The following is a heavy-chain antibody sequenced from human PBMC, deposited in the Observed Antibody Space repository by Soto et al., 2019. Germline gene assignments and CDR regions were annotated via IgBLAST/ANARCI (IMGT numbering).Heavy chain of an antibody. V-gene: IGHV4-34*01. D-gene: IGHD1-1*01. CDR2: INHSGST. J-gene: IGHJ6*02. CDR3: ASRKLAAGLDYYYYGMDV. Sequence: SETLSLTCAVYGGSFSGYYWSWIRQPPGKGLEWIGEINHSGSTNYNPSLKSRVTISVDTSKNQFSLKLSSVTAADTVVYYCASRKLAAGLDYYYYGMDVWGQGTTVTSP. CDR1: GGSFSGYY.